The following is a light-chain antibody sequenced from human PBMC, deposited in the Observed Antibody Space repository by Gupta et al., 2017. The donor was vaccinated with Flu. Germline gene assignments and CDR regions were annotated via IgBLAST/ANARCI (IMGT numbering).Light chain of an antibody. CDR2: EDN. Sequence: FLLTQPHSVSESPGQTVTISCTRSSGSIDHNYVQWYHQRPGSAPTTVIYEDNERRSGVPDRFSSSIDTSSNAASLTXSXLKTEDXADYYCHSSPSTSNVVFGGGTKLTVL. V-gene: IGLV6-57*03. CDR1: SGSIDHNY. J-gene: IGLJ2*01. CDR3: HSSPSTSNVV.